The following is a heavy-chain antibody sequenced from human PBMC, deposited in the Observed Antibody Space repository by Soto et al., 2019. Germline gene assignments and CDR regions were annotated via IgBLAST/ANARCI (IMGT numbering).Heavy chain of an antibody. CDR2: INAYNGNT. CDR3: ARDYYDSSGYWPLYGMDV. D-gene: IGHD3-22*01. J-gene: IGHJ6*02. CDR1: GYTFTSYG. Sequence: ASVKVSCKASGYTFTSYGISWVRQAPGQGLEWMGWINAYNGNTKYSQKFQGRVTITRDTSASTAYMELSSLRSEDTAVYYCARDYYDSSGYWPLYGMDVWGQGTTVTVSS. V-gene: IGHV1-18*01.